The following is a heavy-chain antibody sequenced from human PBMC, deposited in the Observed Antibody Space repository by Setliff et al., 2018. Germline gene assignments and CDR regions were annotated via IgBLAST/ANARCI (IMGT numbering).Heavy chain of an antibody. J-gene: IGHJ4*02. D-gene: IGHD1-1*01. CDR3: AKGGTYRYFDF. CDR2: VYNSGTA. Sequence: SETLSLTCTVSGGPFSGASIWSWIRQPPGKGLEFIGYVYNSGTAKYDPSLESRAIMSVDASKNEISLKLKSVTAADTAVYYCAKGGTYRYFDFWGQGALVTVSS. CDR1: GGPFSGAS. V-gene: IGHV4-59*01.